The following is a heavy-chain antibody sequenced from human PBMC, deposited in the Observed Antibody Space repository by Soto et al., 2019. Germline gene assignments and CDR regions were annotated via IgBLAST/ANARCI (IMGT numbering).Heavy chain of an antibody. D-gene: IGHD3-10*02. CDR1: GFTFSSYA. V-gene: IGHV3-30-3*01. Sequence: QVQLVESGGGVVQPGRSLRLSCAASGFTFSSYAMHWVRQAPGKGLEWVAVISYDGSNKYYADSVKGRFTISRDNSKNTLYLQMISLRAEDTAVYYCARDYVSDYWGQGTLVTVSS. J-gene: IGHJ4*02. CDR2: ISYDGSNK. CDR3: ARDYVSDY.